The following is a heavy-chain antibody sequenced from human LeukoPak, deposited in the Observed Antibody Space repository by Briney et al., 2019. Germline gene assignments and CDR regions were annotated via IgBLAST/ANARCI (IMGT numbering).Heavy chain of an antibody. Sequence: GASVKVSCKASGGTFSSYAISWVRQAPGQGLEWMGGIIPIFGTANYAQKFQGRVTITADKSTSTAYMELCSLRSEDTAVYYCARVYGSGSYYDYWGQGTLVTVSS. CDR2: IIPIFGTA. J-gene: IGHJ4*02. CDR1: GGTFSSYA. CDR3: ARVYGSGSYYDY. V-gene: IGHV1-69*06. D-gene: IGHD3-10*01.